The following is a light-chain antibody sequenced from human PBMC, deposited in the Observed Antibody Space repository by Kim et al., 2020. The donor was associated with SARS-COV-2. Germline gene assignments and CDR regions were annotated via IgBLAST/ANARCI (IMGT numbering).Light chain of an antibody. CDR2: GAS. V-gene: IGKV3-15*01. J-gene: IGKJ2*01. Sequence: CLGKRATLSCRASQSVSSSLAWYQQKPGQAPRLLIYGASTRATGIPARFSGSGSGTEFTLSISSLQSEDSAIYYCQHYHNWPAGHTFGQGTKLEI. CDR1: QSVSSS. CDR3: QHYHNWPAGHT.